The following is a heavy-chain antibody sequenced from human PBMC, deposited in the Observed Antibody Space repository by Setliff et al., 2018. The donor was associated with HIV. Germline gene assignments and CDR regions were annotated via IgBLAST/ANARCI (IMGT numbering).Heavy chain of an antibody. D-gene: IGHD5-18*01. CDR2: IYKAGKT. CDR1: GFRVTDTY. Sequence: LSCGASGFRVTDTYMAWVRQAPGKGLEWVTLIYKAGKTYYADFVKGRFTIARDDTKNTVSLQMTNLEPGDTAMYYCAKGGYGGAYYVAGYWGQGTKVTVSS. J-gene: IGHJ4*02. CDR3: AKGGYGGAYYVAGY. V-gene: IGHV3-53*01.